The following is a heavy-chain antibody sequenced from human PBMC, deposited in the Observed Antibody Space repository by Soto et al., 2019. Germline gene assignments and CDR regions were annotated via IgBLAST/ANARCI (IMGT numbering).Heavy chain of an antibody. CDR1: GGSISSSSYY. D-gene: IGHD3-10*01. CDR3: AGTSSVLGY. J-gene: IGHJ4*02. V-gene: IGHV4-39*01. CDR2: IYYSGST. Sequence: SETLSLTCTVSGGSISSSSYYWGWIRQPPGKGLEWIGSIYYSGSTYYNPSLKSRVTISVDTSKNQFSLKLSSVTAADTAVYYCAGTSSVLGYWGQGTLVTVSS.